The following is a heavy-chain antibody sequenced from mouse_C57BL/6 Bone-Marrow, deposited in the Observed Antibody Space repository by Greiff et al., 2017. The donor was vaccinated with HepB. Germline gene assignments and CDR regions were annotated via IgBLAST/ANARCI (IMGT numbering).Heavy chain of an antibody. V-gene: IGHV1-76*01. J-gene: IGHJ4*01. Sequence: QVQLQQSGAELVRPGASVKLSCKASGYTFPDYYINWVKQRPGQGLEWIARIYPGSGNTYYNEKFKGKATLTAEKSSSTAYMQLSSLTSEDSAVYFCASDYDPAMDYWGQGTSVTVSS. CDR3: ASDYDPAMDY. CDR2: IYPGSGNT. CDR1: GYTFPDYY. D-gene: IGHD2-4*01.